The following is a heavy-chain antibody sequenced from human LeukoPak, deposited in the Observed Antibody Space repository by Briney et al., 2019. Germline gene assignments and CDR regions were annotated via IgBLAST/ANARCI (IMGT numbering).Heavy chain of an antibody. Sequence: PSETLSLTCTVSGGSISSHYWSWIRQPPGKGLEWIGYIYYSGSTNYNPSLKSRVTISVDTSKNQFSLKLSSVTAADTAVYYCALPTKYSSSRTFDYWGQGTLVTVSS. CDR1: GGSISSHY. D-gene: IGHD6-13*01. CDR3: ALPTKYSSSRTFDY. CDR2: IYYSGST. V-gene: IGHV4-59*11. J-gene: IGHJ4*02.